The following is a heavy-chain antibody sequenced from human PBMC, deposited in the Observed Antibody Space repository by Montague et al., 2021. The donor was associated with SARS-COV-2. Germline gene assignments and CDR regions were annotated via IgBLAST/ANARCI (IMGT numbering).Heavy chain of an antibody. Sequence: SLRLSCAASGLTFSNYAMSWVRQAPGKGPECVSGISGNGGTTYYADSVKGRFTISRDNSKNTLYLQMNSLRAEDTAVYYCANPKGAFDIWGQGTMVTVSS. CDR1: GLTFSNYA. V-gene: IGHV3-23*01. CDR3: ANPKGAFDI. CDR2: ISGNGGTT. J-gene: IGHJ3*02.